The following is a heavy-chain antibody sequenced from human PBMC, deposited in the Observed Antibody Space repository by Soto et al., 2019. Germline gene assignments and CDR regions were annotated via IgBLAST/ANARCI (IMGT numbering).Heavy chain of an antibody. CDR3: ARDYTRISSLWCLGY. CDR2: ISAYNGNT. Sequence: ASVKVSCKASGYTFTSYGISWVRQAPGQGLEWMGWISAYNGNTNYAQKLQGRVTMTTDTSTSTAYMELRSLRSDDTAVYYCARDYTRISSLWCLGYAGQGTLVTVSS. V-gene: IGHV1-18*01. D-gene: IGHD2-15*01. J-gene: IGHJ4*02. CDR1: GYTFTSYG.